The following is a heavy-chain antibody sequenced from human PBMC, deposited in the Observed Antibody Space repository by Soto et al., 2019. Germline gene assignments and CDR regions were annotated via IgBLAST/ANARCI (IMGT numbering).Heavy chain of an antibody. CDR2: IYYSGST. CDR1: GGSISSYY. CDR3: ATAIYGDSPFDY. V-gene: IGHV4-59*01. J-gene: IGHJ4*02. D-gene: IGHD4-17*01. Sequence: ASETLSVSCTVSGGSISSYYWLLIRQPPGKGLEWIGYIYYSGSTNYNPSLKSRVTISVDTSKNQFSLKLSSVTAADTAVYYCATAIYGDSPFDYWCQGTLVTVSS.